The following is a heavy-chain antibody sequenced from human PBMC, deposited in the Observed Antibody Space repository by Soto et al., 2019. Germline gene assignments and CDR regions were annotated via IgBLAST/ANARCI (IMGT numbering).Heavy chain of an antibody. CDR2: IYYSGST. V-gene: IGHV4-59*01. CDR1: GGSISSYY. CDR3: ARVSGYCSGGSCYDNWFDP. D-gene: IGHD2-15*01. Sequence: SETLSLTCTVSGGSISSYYWSWIRQPPGKGLEWIGYIYYSGSTNYNPSLKSRVTISVDTSKNQFSLKLSSVTAADTAVYYCARVSGYCSGGSCYDNWFDPWGQGTLVTVSS. J-gene: IGHJ5*02.